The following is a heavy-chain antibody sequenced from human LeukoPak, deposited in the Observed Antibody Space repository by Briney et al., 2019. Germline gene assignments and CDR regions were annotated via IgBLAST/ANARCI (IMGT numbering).Heavy chain of an antibody. CDR2: ISSSGSTI. J-gene: IGHJ4*02. CDR3: ARSYGSGSYYRGPPDY. CDR1: GFTFSSYE. D-gene: IGHD3-10*01. V-gene: IGHV3-48*03. Sequence: GGSLRLSCAASGFTFSSYEMNWVRQAPGKGLEWVSYISSSGSTIYYADSVKGRFTISRDNAKNSLYLQMNSLRAEDTAVYYCARSYGSGSYYRGPPDYWGQGTLVTVSS.